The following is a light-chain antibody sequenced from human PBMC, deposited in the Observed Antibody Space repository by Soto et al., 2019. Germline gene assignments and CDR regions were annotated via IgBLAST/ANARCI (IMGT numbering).Light chain of an antibody. V-gene: IGKV3-11*01. CDR3: QQRCDWPLT. Sequence: EIVLTQSPATLSLSPGERATLSCRASQSVSSQLAWYQQKPGQTPRLLIYDASNRATGIPARFSGSESATDFTLTISSLEPEDFAVYFCQQRCDWPLTFGGGTKVEIK. CDR2: DAS. J-gene: IGKJ4*01. CDR1: QSVSSQ.